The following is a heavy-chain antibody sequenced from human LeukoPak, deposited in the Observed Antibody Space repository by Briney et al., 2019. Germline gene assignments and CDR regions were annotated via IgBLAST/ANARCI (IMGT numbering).Heavy chain of an antibody. Sequence: SETLSLTCTVSGGSISSYYWSWIRQPPGKGLEWIGYIHYSGSTSYNPSLRSRVTISVDTSKNQFSLKPSSVTAADTAVYYCARLTNYGSGNYYNDYWGQGTLVTVSS. CDR3: ARLTNYGSGNYYNDY. V-gene: IGHV4-59*13. CDR2: IHYSGST. D-gene: IGHD3-10*01. J-gene: IGHJ4*02. CDR1: GGSISSYY.